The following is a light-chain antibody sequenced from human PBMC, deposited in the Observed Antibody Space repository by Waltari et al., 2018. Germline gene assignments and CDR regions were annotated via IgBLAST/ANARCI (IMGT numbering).Light chain of an antibody. J-gene: IGKJ1*01. CDR1: QSVLYSSNNKNY. CDR3: QQYNTYSRT. CDR2: WAS. V-gene: IGKV4-1*01. Sequence: DIVMTQSPDSLAVSLGERATINCKSSQSVLYSSNNKNYLAWYQQKPGQPPKLLIYWASARESGVPDRFSGSGSGTDFTLTISSLQPDDFATYYCQQYNTYSRTFGQGTTVEVK.